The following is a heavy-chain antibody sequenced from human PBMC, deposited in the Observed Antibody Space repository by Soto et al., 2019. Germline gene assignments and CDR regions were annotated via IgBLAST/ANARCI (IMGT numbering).Heavy chain of an antibody. V-gene: IGHV1-24*01. CDR1: GYSLSDLS. D-gene: IGHD2-2*01. J-gene: IGHJ4*02. CDR2: LDAEDGET. CDR3: ATLPRTIERTPAAIWSFDS. Sequence: GASVKVSCKVSGYSLSDLSIHWVRQAPGKGLEWMGGLDAEDGETIYAQKLRGRGTMTEDTYTDTAYMELSSLTSEDTAMYYCATLPRTIERTPAAIWSFDSWGQGTLVTVSS.